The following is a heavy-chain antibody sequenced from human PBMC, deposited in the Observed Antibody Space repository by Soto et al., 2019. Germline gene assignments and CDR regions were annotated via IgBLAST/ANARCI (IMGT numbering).Heavy chain of an antibody. CDR1: GYTFTSYG. V-gene: IGHV1-18*01. D-gene: IGHD1-26*01. CDR3: ARGGDGIWSES. J-gene: IGHJ5*01. CDR2: ISGYGNT. Sequence: QVQLVQSGAEVKKPGASVKVSCKTSGYTFTSYGIGWVRQAPGQGLEWMGWISGYGNTNYAQKLQGRVTMTRETATSTGYMELGSMTSGMSAGYYGARGGDGIWSESWGQGTQVTVST.